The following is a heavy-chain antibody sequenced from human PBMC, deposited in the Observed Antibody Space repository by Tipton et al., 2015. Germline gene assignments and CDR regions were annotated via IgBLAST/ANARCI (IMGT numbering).Heavy chain of an antibody. J-gene: IGHJ4*02. Sequence: SLRLSCAASGFSISRDSMNWVRQAPGKGLEWVAVIWYDGSNKYYADSVKGRFTISRDNSKNTLYLQMNSLRAEDTAVYYCARDQGSYYFDYWGQGTLVTVSS. D-gene: IGHD1-26*01. V-gene: IGHV3-33*07. CDR2: IWYDGSNK. CDR1: GFSISRDS. CDR3: ARDQGSYYFDY.